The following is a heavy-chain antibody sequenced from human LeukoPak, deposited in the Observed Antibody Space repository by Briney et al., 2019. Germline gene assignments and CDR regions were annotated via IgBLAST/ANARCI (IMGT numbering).Heavy chain of an antibody. CDR3: AKGSKEVLFTRDHYMDV. CDR1: GFTFSSYG. V-gene: IGHV3-30*02. Sequence: PGGSLRLSCAASGFTFSSYGMHWVRQAPGKGLEWVTFYADSVKGRFTISRDNSKNTLYLQMNSLRAEDTAVYYCAKGSKEVLFTRDHYMDVWGKGTTVTISS. D-gene: IGHD3-3*01. J-gene: IGHJ6*03.